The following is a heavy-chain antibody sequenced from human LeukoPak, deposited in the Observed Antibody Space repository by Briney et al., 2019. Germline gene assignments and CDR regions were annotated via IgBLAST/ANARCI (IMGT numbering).Heavy chain of an antibody. V-gene: IGHV3-23*01. CDR1: GFTFSNYA. Sequence: PGGSLRLSCAASGFTFSNYAMNWVRQAPGKGLEWVSLISTSGNTHYADSVKGRFIISRDNSQSTLYLQMNSLREDDTAVYFCAKDLDSSGYYTSDPWGQGILVTVSS. D-gene: IGHD3-22*01. CDR2: ISTSGNT. J-gene: IGHJ5*02. CDR3: AKDLDSSGYYTSDP.